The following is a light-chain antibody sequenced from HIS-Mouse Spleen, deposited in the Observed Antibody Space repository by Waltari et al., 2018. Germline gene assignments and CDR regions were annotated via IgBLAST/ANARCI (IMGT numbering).Light chain of an antibody. J-gene: IGLJ1*01. V-gene: IGLV3-21*03. CDR2: DDS. CDR1: NIGSKR. Sequence: SYVLTQPPSVSVAPGKTARLTCGGNNIGSKRVHWYQQKPGQAPVLVVYDDSDRPSGIPERFSGSNSGNTATLTISRVEAGDEADYYCQVWDSSSDHPYVFGTGTKVTVL. CDR3: QVWDSSSDHPYV.